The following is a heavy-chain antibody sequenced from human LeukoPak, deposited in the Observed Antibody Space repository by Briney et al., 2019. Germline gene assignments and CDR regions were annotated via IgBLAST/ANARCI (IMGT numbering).Heavy chain of an antibody. CDR2: IKLDGSES. Sequence: GALRLSCEASGFMFSSYWMTWVRQAPGKGLEWVASIKLDGSESRYVDSVKGRFTISRDNDKKSLYLHMNSLRAEDTGVYYCARLGGWGRFDHWGQGTLLTVSS. CDR1: GFMFSSYW. V-gene: IGHV3-7*01. J-gene: IGHJ5*02. D-gene: IGHD3-16*01. CDR3: ARLGGWGRFDH.